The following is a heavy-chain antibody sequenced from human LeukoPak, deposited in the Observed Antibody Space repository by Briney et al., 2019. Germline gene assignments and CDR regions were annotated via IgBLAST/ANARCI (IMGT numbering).Heavy chain of an antibody. D-gene: IGHD4-17*01. Sequence: GESLQISCKGSGYSFTSYWIGWVRQMPGKGLEWMGIIYPGDSDTRYSPSFQGQVTISADKSISTAYLQWSSLKASDTAMYYCARNYAYGDYFNWFDPWGQGTLVTVSS. CDR1: GYSFTSYW. J-gene: IGHJ5*02. CDR3: ARNYAYGDYFNWFDP. V-gene: IGHV5-51*01. CDR2: IYPGDSDT.